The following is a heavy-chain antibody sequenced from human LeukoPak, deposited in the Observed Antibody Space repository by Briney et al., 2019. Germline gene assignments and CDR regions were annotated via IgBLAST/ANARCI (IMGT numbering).Heavy chain of an antibody. D-gene: IGHD3-22*01. Sequence: PSETLSLTCSVSGGSISSSNYYWSWIRQPAGKGLEWIGRIDTSGSTNYNPSLKSRVTISVDTSKNQFSLKLSSVTAADTAVYYCARAQLAYYDSGGYDWFDPWGQGTLVTVSS. J-gene: IGHJ5*02. CDR2: IDTSGST. CDR1: GGSISSSNYY. V-gene: IGHV4-61*02. CDR3: ARAQLAYYDSGGYDWFDP.